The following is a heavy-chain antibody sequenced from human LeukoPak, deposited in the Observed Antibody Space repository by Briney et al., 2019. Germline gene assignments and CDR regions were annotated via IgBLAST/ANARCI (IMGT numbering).Heavy chain of an antibody. CDR3: ARIGAGSSRDY. D-gene: IGHD6-13*01. Sequence: GGSLRLSCAASGFTFSTSWMHWVRQAPGKGLVWVSRINSDGTTIDYADSVKGRFTISRDNAKNSLYLQMNSLRAEDTAVYYCARIGAGSSRDYWGQGTLVTVSS. V-gene: IGHV3-74*01. CDR1: GFTFSTSW. CDR2: INSDGTTI. J-gene: IGHJ4*02.